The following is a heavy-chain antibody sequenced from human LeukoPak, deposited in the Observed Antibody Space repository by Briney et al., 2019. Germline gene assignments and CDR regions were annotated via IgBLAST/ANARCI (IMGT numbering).Heavy chain of an antibody. D-gene: IGHD6-19*01. J-gene: IGHJ4*02. V-gene: IGHV3-23*01. CDR2: ISGSGGST. Sequence: GGSLRLSCAASGFTFSSYAMSWVRQAPGKGLEWVSAISGSGGSTYYADSVKGRFTFSRDNSKNTLYLQMNSLRAEDTAVYYCAKDRPGYSSGWYGSGFDYWGQGTLVTVSS. CDR3: AKDRPGYSSGWYGSGFDY. CDR1: GFTFSSYA.